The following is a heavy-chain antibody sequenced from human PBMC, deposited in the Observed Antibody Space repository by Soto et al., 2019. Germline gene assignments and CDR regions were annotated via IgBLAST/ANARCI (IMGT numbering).Heavy chain of an antibody. CDR1: GFSLSTSGVG. J-gene: IGHJ3*02. D-gene: IGHD2-15*01. CDR2: IYWDDDK. Sequence: QITLKESGPTLVKPTQTLTLTCTFSGFSLSTSGVGVGWIRQPPGKALEWLALIYWDDDKRYSPSLKSRLTITKDTSKNQVVLTMTNMDPVDTATYYCAPIFGNPSTGSAFDIWGQGTMVTVSS. CDR3: APIFGNPSTGSAFDI. V-gene: IGHV2-5*02.